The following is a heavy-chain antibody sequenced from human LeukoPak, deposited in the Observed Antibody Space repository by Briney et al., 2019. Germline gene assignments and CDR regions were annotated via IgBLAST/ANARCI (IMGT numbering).Heavy chain of an antibody. V-gene: IGHV1-69*05. J-gene: IGHJ5*02. D-gene: IGHD6-19*01. CDR3: AEAQWLVKEYNWFDP. Sequence: SVKVSCKASGGTFSSYAISWVRQAPGQGLEWMGGIIPIFGTANYAQKFQGRVTITTDESTSTAYMELSRLRSEDTAVYYCAEAQWLVKEYNWFDPWGQGTLVTVSS. CDR1: GGTFSSYA. CDR2: IIPIFGTA.